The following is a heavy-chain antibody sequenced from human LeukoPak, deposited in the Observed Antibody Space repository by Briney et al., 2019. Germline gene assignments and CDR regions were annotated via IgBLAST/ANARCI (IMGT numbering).Heavy chain of an antibody. J-gene: IGHJ4*02. CDR2: MNTDGRAI. V-gene: IGHV3-74*01. CDR3: ARLGAGTYYDYVWGSYRYTGTDY. D-gene: IGHD3-16*02. CDR1: GFNFNNYW. Sequence: GGSLRLSCRVSGFNFNNYWMHWVRQAPGKGLVWVSRMNTDGRAISYAESVNGRFTISRDNTKNTLYLQMNGLRAEDTAVYYCARLGAGTYYDYVWGSYRYTGTDYGGQGTLVTVSS.